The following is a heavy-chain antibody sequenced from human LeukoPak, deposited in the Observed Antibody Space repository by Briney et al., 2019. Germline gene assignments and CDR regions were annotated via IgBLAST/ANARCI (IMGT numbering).Heavy chain of an antibody. CDR2: INPSGGNT. Sequence: ASVKVSCKASGYTYTSYYMHWVRQAPGQGLEWMGIINPSGGNTSYAQKFQGRVTMTRDTSTSTVYMELSSLGSEDTAVCYCTSTTGYCSSTSCISVRDPWGQGTLVTVST. CDR3: TSTTGYCSSTSCISVRDP. D-gene: IGHD2-2*01. CDR1: GYTYTSYY. V-gene: IGHV1-46*03. J-gene: IGHJ5*02.